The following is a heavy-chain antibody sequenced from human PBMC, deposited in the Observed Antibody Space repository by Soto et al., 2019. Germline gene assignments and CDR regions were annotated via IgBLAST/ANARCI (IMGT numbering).Heavy chain of an antibody. D-gene: IGHD4-17*01. Sequence: SETLSLTCAVSGYSISSGYYWGWIRQPPGKGLEWIGSIYHSGSTYYNPSLKSRVTISVDTSKNQFPLKLSSVTAADTAVYYCARVGGHYGDYFWFDPWGQGTLVTVSS. CDR1: GYSISSGYY. V-gene: IGHV4-38-2*01. CDR3: ARVGGHYGDYFWFDP. J-gene: IGHJ5*02. CDR2: IYHSGST.